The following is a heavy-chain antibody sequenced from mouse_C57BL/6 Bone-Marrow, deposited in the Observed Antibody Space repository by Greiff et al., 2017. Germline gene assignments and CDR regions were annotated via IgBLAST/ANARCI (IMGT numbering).Heavy chain of an antibody. V-gene: IGHV1-50*01. D-gene: IGHD2-4*01. J-gene: IGHJ3*01. CDR2: IDPSDSYT. Sequence: VQLQQPGAELVKPGASVKLSCKASGYTFTSYWMQWVKQRPGQGLEWIGDIDPSDSYTTYNQKFKGKATLTVDTSSSTAYMQLSSLTSEDSAVYYCGLDYDERFAYWGQGTLVTVSA. CDR3: GLDYDERFAY. CDR1: GYTFTSYW.